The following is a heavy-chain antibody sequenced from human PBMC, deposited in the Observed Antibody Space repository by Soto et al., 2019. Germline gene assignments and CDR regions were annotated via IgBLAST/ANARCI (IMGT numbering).Heavy chain of an antibody. V-gene: IGHV4-59*01. CDR3: ALRGMAVVPEY. CDR2: LYYGRSA. Sequence: QVQLQESGPGLVKPSETLSLTCAVSGDSISSYYCMWIRQPPGKGLESIGYLYYGRSANDNPSLKSRVTLSVDTSTNQCSLTLSSMTAVDTAVYYCALRGMAVVPEYWGQGTLVTVSS. J-gene: IGHJ4*02. CDR1: GDSISSYY. D-gene: IGHD6-19*01.